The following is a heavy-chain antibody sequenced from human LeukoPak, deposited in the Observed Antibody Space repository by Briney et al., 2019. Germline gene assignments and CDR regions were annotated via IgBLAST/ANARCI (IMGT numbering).Heavy chain of an antibody. D-gene: IGHD4/OR15-4a*01. J-gene: IGHJ6*03. CDR2: ISGSGGST. CDR3: ANANTYYYYYMDV. V-gene: IGHV3-23*01. CDR1: RFTFSSYS. Sequence: GGSLRLSCAASRFTFSSYSMSWVRQAPGKGLEWVSAISGSGGSTYYADSVKGRFTISRDNSKNTLYLQMNSLRAEDTAVYYCANANTYYYYYMDVWGTGTTVTVSS.